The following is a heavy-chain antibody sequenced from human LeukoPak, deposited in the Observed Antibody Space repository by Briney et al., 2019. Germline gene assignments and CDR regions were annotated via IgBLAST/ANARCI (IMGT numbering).Heavy chain of an antibody. D-gene: IGHD4-11*01. Sequence: GGSLRLSCAASGFTFDDYAMHWVRQAPGKGLEWVSGISWNSGSIGYADSVKGRFTISRDNAKNSLYLQMNSLRAEDTALYYCASGPYYSNNWFDPWGQGTLVTVSS. CDR2: ISWNSGSI. J-gene: IGHJ5*02. CDR1: GFTFDDYA. CDR3: ASGPYYSNNWFDP. V-gene: IGHV3-9*01.